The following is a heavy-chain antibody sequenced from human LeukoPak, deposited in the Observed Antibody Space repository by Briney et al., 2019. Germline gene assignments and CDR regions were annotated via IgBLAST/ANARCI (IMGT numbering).Heavy chain of an antibody. CDR1: GGAFSGYY. CDR2: IYHSGST. CDR3: ARAHSLLEWFIPNYGMDV. D-gene: IGHD3-3*01. Sequence: SETLSLTCAVYGGAFSGYYWCWIRQPPGQRLAWFGEIYHSGSTNYNPSLKSRVTISVDTSKNQFSLKLSSVTAADTAVYYCARAHSLLEWFIPNYGMDVWGQGTTVTVSS. V-gene: IGHV4-34*01. J-gene: IGHJ6*02.